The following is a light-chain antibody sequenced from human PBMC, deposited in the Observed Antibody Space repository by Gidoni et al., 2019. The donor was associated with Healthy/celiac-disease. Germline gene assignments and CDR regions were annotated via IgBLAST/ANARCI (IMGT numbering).Light chain of an antibody. CDR2: GNS. CDR3: QSYDSSLSAYVV. CDR1: SSNIGAGYD. V-gene: IGLV1-40*01. Sequence: QSVLTQPPSVSGAPGQRVTLPCTGSSSNIGAGYDVHWYQQLPGTAPKLLIYGNSNRPSGVPDRFSGSKSGTSASLAITGLQAEDEADYYCQSYDSSLSAYVVFGGGTKLTVL. J-gene: IGLJ2*01.